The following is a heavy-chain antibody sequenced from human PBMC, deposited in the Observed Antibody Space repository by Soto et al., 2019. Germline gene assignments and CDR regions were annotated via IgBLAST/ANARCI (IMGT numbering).Heavy chain of an antibody. CDR2: IHHSGGT. CDR3: AAFAGAEFGGSYSGGQDGH. J-gene: IGHJ4*02. V-gene: IGHV4-34*01. Sequence: SETLSLTCAVYGGSFIGNYWSWIRQPPGKGLEWIGDIHHSGGTNSNPSLKSRVTLSLGTSKNQFSFTMKSVTAADTAVYYGAAFAGAEFGGSYSGGQDGHWGQGSMVTVSS. CDR1: GGSFIGNY. D-gene: IGHD3-22*01.